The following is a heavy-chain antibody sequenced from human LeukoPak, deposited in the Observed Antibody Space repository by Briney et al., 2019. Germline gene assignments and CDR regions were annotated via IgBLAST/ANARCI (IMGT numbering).Heavy chain of an antibody. CDR3: ARDRGADYLYFQH. CDR1: GFTFDDYG. V-gene: IGHV3-20*04. D-gene: IGHD4/OR15-4a*01. Sequence: GGSLRLSCVASGFTFDDYGMSWVRQAPGKGLEWVSGITWNGARTGYAASVAGRFTISRDNAKNSLYLQMNSLRAEDTALYYCARDRGADYLYFQHWGQGTLVTVSS. J-gene: IGHJ1*01. CDR2: ITWNGART.